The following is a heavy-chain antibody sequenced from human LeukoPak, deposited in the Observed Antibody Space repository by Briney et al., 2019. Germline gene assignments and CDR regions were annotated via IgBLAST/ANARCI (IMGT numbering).Heavy chain of an antibody. J-gene: IGHJ6*03. V-gene: IGHV1-2*02. D-gene: IGHD2-15*01. CDR1: GYTFTGYY. CDR3: ARGGRKSRGVDIVRKKETDYYYMDV. CDR2: INPNSGGT. Sequence: ASVKVSCKASGYTFTGYYMHWVRQAPGQGLEWMGWINPNSGGTNYAQKFQGRVTMTRDTSISTAYMELSRLRSDGTAVYYCARGGRKSRGVDIVRKKETDYYYMDVWGKGTTVTVSS.